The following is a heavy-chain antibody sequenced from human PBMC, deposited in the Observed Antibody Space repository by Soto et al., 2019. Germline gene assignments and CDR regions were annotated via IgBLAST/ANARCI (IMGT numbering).Heavy chain of an antibody. V-gene: IGHV4-59*08. CDR3: ARRYSSSFDY. J-gene: IGHJ4*02. Sequence: SETLSLTCTVSGCSISSYDWSWIRQPPGKGLEWIGYIYYSGSTNYNPSLKSRVTISVDTSKNQFSLKLSSVTAADTAVYYCARRYSSSFDYWGQGTLVTVSS. D-gene: IGHD6-13*01. CDR2: IYYSGST. CDR1: GCSISSYD.